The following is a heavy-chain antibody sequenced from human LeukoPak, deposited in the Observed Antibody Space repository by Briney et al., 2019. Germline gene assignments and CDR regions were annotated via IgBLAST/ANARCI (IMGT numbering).Heavy chain of an antibody. J-gene: IGHJ4*02. Sequence: SETLSLTCNVSGGSISSSDYYGGWIRQPPGKGLEWIGSIDYSGSTYYNPSLKSRVAISLDTSKNQFSLKLNSVTAADTAVYSCRGYRSGYKFDSWGQGTLVTVSS. CDR3: RGYRSGYKFDS. CDR1: GGSISSSDYY. V-gene: IGHV4-39*01. CDR2: IDYSGST. D-gene: IGHD5-18*01.